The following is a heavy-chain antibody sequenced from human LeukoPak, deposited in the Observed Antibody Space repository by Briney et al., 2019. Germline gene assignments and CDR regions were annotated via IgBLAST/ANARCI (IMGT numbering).Heavy chain of an antibody. V-gene: IGHV3-7*01. J-gene: IGHJ4*02. D-gene: IGHD2-15*01. CDR2: IKQDGSEE. CDR1: GFTFNTYW. CDR3: TRRMVAATASDY. Sequence: PGGSLRLSCAASGFTFNTYWMTWVRQAPGKGLEWVANIKQDGSEEYYVDSVKGRFTISRDNAKNSLYLQMNSLRAEDTAVYYCTRRMVAATASDYWGQGTLVTVSS.